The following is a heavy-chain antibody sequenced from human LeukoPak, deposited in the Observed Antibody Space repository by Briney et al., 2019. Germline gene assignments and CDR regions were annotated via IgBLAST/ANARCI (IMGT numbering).Heavy chain of an antibody. J-gene: IGHJ4*02. CDR3: ARVPHAETMSGIVFYYYDY. Sequence: PSETLSLTCAVYGGSFSGYCWSWIRQPPGKGLEWIGEINHSGSTNYNPSLKSRVTISIDTSKNHFSLNLASVTAADTAVYYCARVPHAETMSGIVFYYYDYWGQGALVTVSS. D-gene: IGHD5/OR15-5a*01. V-gene: IGHV4-34*01. CDR2: INHSGST. CDR1: GGSFSGYC.